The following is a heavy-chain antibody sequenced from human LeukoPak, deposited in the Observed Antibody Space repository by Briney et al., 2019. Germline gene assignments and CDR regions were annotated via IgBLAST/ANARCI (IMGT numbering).Heavy chain of an antibody. J-gene: IGHJ4*02. V-gene: IGHV1-8*01. Sequence: ASVKVSCKASGYTFTSYDINWVRRATGQGLEWMGWMNPYSGNTGYAQKFQGRVTMTRNTSISTAYMELSSLRSEDTAVYYCARGFKAYGLGSLDYWGQGTLVTVSS. D-gene: IGHD3-10*01. CDR2: MNPYSGNT. CDR1: GYTFTSYD. CDR3: ARGFKAYGLGSLDY.